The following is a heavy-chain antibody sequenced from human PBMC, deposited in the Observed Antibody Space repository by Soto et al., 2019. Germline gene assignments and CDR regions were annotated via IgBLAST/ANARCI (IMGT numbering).Heavy chain of an antibody. Sequence: PSETLSLTCTVSGGSISSSYCNWIRQSPGRGLEWIAYIYNGGNTNYNPSLKRRLTISGDTSKNQFSLKLNSVTAADTAVYYCATGLIVGAPDYWGQGTLVTVSS. CDR1: GGSISSSY. CDR2: IYNGGNT. V-gene: IGHV4-59*01. D-gene: IGHD1-26*01. CDR3: ATGLIVGAPDY. J-gene: IGHJ4*02.